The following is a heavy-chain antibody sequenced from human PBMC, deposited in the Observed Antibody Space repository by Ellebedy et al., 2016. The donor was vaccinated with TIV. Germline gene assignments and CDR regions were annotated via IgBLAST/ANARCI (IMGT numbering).Heavy chain of an antibody. D-gene: IGHD2-15*01. CDR3: ATGARSEGGY. CDR2: IKEDGSRT. CDR1: GFVFSRYT. V-gene: IGHV3-7*01. J-gene: IGHJ4*02. Sequence: GESLKISCAASGFVFSRYTMNWVRQAPGKGLEWVANIKEDGSRTSYVDSVRGRFTISRDNAKNSLYLQMNSLRAEDTAVYYCATGARSEGGYWGQGTLVTVSS.